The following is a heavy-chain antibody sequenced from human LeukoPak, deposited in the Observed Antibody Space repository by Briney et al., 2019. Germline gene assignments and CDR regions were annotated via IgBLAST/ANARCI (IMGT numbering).Heavy chain of an antibody. CDR3: AEGEIVGDPGSVGAPYYFDY. CDR1: GYTFTGYY. V-gene: IGHV1-2*02. J-gene: IGHJ4*02. D-gene: IGHD1-26*01. CDR2: INPNSGGT. Sequence: GASVKVSCKASGYTFTGYYMHWVRQAPGQGLEWMGWINPNSGGTNYAQKFQGRVTMTRDTSISTVYMQLSRLRSADTAVYYCAEGEIVGDPGSVGAPYYFDYWGQGTLVTVSS.